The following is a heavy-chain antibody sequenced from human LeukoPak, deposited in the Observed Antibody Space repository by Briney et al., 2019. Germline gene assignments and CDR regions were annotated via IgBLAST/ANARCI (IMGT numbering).Heavy chain of an antibody. Sequence: VASVRVSYEASGHTLTIFDVNWVRPAPGQGLEWRGWMNTDTVYTGFAQKFKCRATMTWNNSINTAYLELSSLESEDTGIYYCAALSNYDWYNWLDPWGQGTLVTVSS. D-gene: IGHD4-11*01. CDR2: MNTDTVYT. CDR1: GHTLTIFD. V-gene: IGHV1-8*02. J-gene: IGHJ5*02. CDR3: AALSNYDWYNWLDP.